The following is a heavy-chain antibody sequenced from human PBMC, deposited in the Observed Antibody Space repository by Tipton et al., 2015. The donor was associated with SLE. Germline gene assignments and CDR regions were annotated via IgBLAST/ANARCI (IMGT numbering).Heavy chain of an antibody. J-gene: IGHJ5*02. CDR1: GGSVSSPIDY. CDR3: ARDRIDSGIKT. Sequence: TLSLTCTVSGGSVSSPIDYWSWIRQSPGKGLEWIGSIYDRGSTNYNPSLKSRDSISIDTSKNQFSLKLSSVTAADTAVYFCARDRIDSGIKTWGQGILVTVSS. CDR2: IYDRGST. D-gene: IGHD3-10*01. V-gene: IGHV4-61*01.